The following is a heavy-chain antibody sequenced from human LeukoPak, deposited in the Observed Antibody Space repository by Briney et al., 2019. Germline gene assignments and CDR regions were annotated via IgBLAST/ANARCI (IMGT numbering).Heavy chain of an antibody. J-gene: IGHJ4*02. CDR3: AKDHYWSIDY. CDR1: GFDFSSNW. D-gene: IGHD3-3*01. V-gene: IGHV3-74*01. CDR2: IKGDGIST. Sequence: GGSLRLSCAASGFDFSSNWMHWVRHAPGQGLAWVSRIKGDGISTNYADSVKGRFTISGDIAKNTLYLQMNSLRAEDTGVYYCAKDHYWSIDYWGRGTLVTVSS.